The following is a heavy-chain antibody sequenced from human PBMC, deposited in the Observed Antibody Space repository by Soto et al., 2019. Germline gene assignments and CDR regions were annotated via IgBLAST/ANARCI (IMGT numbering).Heavy chain of an antibody. D-gene: IGHD3-22*01. CDR3: AKDPSGYYYDSRGFQH. CDR1: GFTFSSYG. Sequence: QVQLVESGGGVVQPGRSLRLSCAASGFTFSSYGMHWVRQAPGKGLEWVAVISYDGSNKYYADSVKGRFTISRDNSKNPLYLQMNSLRAEDTAVYYCAKDPSGYYYDSRGFQHWGQGTLVTVSS. CDR2: ISYDGSNK. J-gene: IGHJ1*01. V-gene: IGHV3-30*18.